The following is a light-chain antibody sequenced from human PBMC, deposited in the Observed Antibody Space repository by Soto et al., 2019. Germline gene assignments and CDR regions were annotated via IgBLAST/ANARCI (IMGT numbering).Light chain of an antibody. CDR1: SSNIESNY. CDR2: TNN. Sequence: QSVLTQPPSASGTPGQRVTISCSGSSSNIESNYVYWYQQLPGTATKLLIYTNNQRPSGVPDRFSGSKSGTSASLAISGLRSEDEADYYCAAWDGSLSGYVFGTGTKLTVL. J-gene: IGLJ1*01. V-gene: IGLV1-47*01. CDR3: AAWDGSLSGYV.